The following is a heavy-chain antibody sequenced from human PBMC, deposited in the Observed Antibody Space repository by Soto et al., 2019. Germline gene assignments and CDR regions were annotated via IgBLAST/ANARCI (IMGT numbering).Heavy chain of an antibody. D-gene: IGHD3-10*01. Sequence: SETLSLTCTVSGGSIRSYYWSWIRQPPGKGLEWIGYIYYSGSTNYNPSLKSRVTISVDTSKNQFSLKLSSVTAADTAVYYCARGRATYGSGSYRWFDPWGQGTLVTVSS. CDR3: ARGRATYGSGSYRWFDP. V-gene: IGHV4-59*12. J-gene: IGHJ5*02. CDR2: IYYSGST. CDR1: GGSIRSYY.